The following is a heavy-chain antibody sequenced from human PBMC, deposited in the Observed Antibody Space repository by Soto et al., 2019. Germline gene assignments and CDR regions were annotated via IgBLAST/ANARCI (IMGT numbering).Heavy chain of an antibody. D-gene: IGHD3-10*01. CDR1: GGSVSSGDYY. Sequence: QVQLQESGPGLVKPSQTLSLTCTVSGGSVSSGDYYWSWIRQPPGKGLEWIGYIYYSGSTYYNPSLKSRVTISVDTSKNQFSLKLSSVTAADTAVYYCARQTSITMVRGVFDPWGQGTLVTVSS. J-gene: IGHJ5*02. CDR2: IYYSGST. V-gene: IGHV4-30-4*01. CDR3: ARQTSITMVRGVFDP.